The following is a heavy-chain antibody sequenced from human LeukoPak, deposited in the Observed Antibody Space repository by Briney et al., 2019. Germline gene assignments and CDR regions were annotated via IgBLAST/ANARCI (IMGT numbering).Heavy chain of an antibody. Sequence: GGSLRHSCAVSGITVSNYGMSWVRQAPGKGLEWVAGISGSGGGTNYADSVKGRFTISRDNFKNTLYLQMNSLRAEDTAVYFCAKRGAVIRVMLVGFYKEAYYFDSWGQGALVSVSS. CDR3: AKRGAVIRVMLVGFYKEAYYFDS. V-gene: IGHV3-23*01. CDR2: ISGSGGGT. J-gene: IGHJ4*02. CDR1: GITVSNYG. D-gene: IGHD3-16*01.